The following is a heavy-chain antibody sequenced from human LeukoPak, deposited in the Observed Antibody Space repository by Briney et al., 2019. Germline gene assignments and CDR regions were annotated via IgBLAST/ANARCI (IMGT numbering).Heavy chain of an antibody. CDR3: AKRVLPGTTGNFDY. J-gene: IGHJ4*02. CDR2: IYGDGSFT. V-gene: IGHV3-74*01. CDR1: GFTFSNFW. Sequence: GGSLRLSCAASGFTFSNFWMHWVRQAPGKGLVWVALIYGDGSFTRYADSVKGRFTISRDNAKNTVYLQMNSLRAEDTAVYYCAKRVLPGTTGNFDYWGQGTLVTVSS. D-gene: IGHD1-1*01.